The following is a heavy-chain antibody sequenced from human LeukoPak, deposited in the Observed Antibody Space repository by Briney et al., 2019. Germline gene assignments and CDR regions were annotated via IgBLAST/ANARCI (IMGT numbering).Heavy chain of an antibody. CDR2: ISSSSSYT. J-gene: IGHJ5*02. CDR3: ARETYYYDSSGYELFDP. Sequence: GGSLRLPFAASGFTFSDYYKSWIRQAPGKGLEWVSYISSSSSYTNYADSVKGRFTISRDNAKNSLYLQINSLRAEDTAVYYCARETYYYDSSGYELFDPWGQGTLVTVSS. D-gene: IGHD3-22*01. CDR1: GFTFSDYY. V-gene: IGHV3-11*05.